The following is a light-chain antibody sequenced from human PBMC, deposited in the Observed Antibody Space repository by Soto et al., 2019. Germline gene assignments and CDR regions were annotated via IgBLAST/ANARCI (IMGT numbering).Light chain of an antibody. Sequence: QSVLTQPPSASEAPRQRVTISCSGSSSNIGNNGVNWYQQLPGTAPTLLIYYNNQRPSGVPDRFSGSKSGTSASLAISGLQSEDEAHYYCAAWDDSLYGWVFGGGTKLTVL. CDR2: YNN. CDR3: AAWDDSLYGWV. CDR1: SSNIGNNG. V-gene: IGLV1-36*01. J-gene: IGLJ3*02.